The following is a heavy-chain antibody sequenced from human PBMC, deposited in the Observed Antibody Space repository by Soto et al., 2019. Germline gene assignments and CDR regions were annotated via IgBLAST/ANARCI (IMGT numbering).Heavy chain of an antibody. V-gene: IGHV3-23*01. CDR2: ISGSGGST. J-gene: IGHJ6*02. Sequence: PGGSLILSCAASGFTFSSYAMSWVRQAPGKGLEWVSAISGSGGSTYYADSVKGRFTISRDNSKNTLYLQMNSLRAEDTAVYYCAKSTAAATYYYYYGMDVWGQGTTVTVSS. CDR1: GFTFSSYA. D-gene: IGHD6-13*01. CDR3: AKSTAAATYYYYYGMDV.